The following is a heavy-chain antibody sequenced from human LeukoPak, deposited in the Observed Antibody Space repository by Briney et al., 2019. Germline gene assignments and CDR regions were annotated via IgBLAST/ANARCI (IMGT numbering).Heavy chain of an antibody. V-gene: IGHV3-74*01. D-gene: IGHD5-12*01. J-gene: IGHJ4*02. CDR1: GFTFSSYW. CDR2: INSDGSST. CDR3: ARDPPRGYSGYGIDY. Sequence: PGGSLRLSCAASGFTFSSYWMHWVRQPPGNGLAWVSRINSDGSSTNYADSVKGRFTISRDNAKNTLYLQMNSLRAEDTAVYYCARDPPRGYSGYGIDYWGQGTLVTVSS.